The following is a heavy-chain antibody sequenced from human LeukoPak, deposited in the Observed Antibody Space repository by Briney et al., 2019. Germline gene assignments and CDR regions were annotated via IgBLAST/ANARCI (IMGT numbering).Heavy chain of an antibody. J-gene: IGHJ4*02. CDR1: RGAFTSFA. CDR2: IIPILGIA. D-gene: IGHD6-13*01. Sequence: ASVKVSCKASRGAFTSFAINWVRQAPGQGLEWMGRIIPILGIANYAQKFQGRVTITADKSTSTAYMELSSLRSEDTAVYYCARDQGPVTAAGDWGQGTLDTVSS. V-gene: IGHV1-69*04. CDR3: ARDQGPVTAAGD.